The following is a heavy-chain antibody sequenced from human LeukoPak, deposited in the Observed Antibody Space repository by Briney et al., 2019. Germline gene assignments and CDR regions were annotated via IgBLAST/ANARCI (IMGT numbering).Heavy chain of an antibody. CDR1: GFTFSTYW. D-gene: IGHD3-10*01. CDR3: ARDFRLTMVRGVASFDY. Sequence: PGGSLRLSCVASGFTFSTYWMHWVRQAPGKGLLWVSRLSGDGSSTKYADSLKGRFTISRDNAKNTLYLQMNSLRAEDTAVYYCARDFRLTMVRGVASFDYWGQGTLVTVSS. CDR2: LSGDGSST. V-gene: IGHV3-74*03. J-gene: IGHJ4*02.